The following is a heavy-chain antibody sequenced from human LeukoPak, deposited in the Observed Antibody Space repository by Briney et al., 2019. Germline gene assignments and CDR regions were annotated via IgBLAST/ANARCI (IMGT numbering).Heavy chain of an antibody. V-gene: IGHV3-23*01. Sequence: GGSLRLSCAASGFTFSGYVMTWVRQPPGKGLQWVADISGSGGSTYYADSVKGRFTISRDNSKNTLYLQMNSLRAEDTAVYYCAKGSSSSWYGGYDAFDIWGQGTMVTVSS. D-gene: IGHD6-13*01. CDR1: GFTFSGYV. CDR3: AKGSSSSWYGGYDAFDI. CDR2: ISGSGGST. J-gene: IGHJ3*02.